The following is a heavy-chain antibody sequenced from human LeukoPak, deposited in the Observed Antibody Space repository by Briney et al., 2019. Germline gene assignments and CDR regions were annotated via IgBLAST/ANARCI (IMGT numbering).Heavy chain of an antibody. CDR3: AYTLAKSSSSSGLSFDY. Sequence: SGPTLVNPAQTLTLTCTFSGFSLSTSGVAVAWIRQPPGKALMWLALIYWDDDQRYSPSLKSRLTITKDTSKNQVVLTMTNMDPVDTATYYCAYTLAKSSSSSGLSFDYWGQGALVTVSS. D-gene: IGHD6-6*01. CDR2: IYWDDDQ. CDR1: GFSLSTSGVA. J-gene: IGHJ4*02. V-gene: IGHV2-5*02.